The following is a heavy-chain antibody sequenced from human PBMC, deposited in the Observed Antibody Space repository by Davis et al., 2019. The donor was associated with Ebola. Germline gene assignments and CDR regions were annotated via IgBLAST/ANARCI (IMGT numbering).Heavy chain of an antibody. Sequence: GESLKISCAASGFVFRNYVMSWVRQAPGKGLEWVSTLGTSADTYYADSVKGRFTISRDNSKNILYLQMNGLGVEDTAIYYCAKDTSNVWFDVWGQGTMVTVSS. J-gene: IGHJ3*01. CDR3: AKDTSNVWFDV. CDR1: GFVFRNYV. D-gene: IGHD6-19*01. CDR2: LGTSADT. V-gene: IGHV3-23*01.